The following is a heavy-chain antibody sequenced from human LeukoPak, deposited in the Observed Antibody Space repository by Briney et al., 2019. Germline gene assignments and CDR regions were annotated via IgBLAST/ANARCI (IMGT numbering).Heavy chain of an antibody. CDR3: AKDGEGTTKFHY. CDR1: GFTFSSCA. V-gene: IGHV3-23*01. Sequence: PGGSLRLSCTASGFTFSSCAMSWVRQAPGKGLEWVSAISGSGGSTYYADSVKGRFTISRDNSKNTLYLQMNSLIAEYTAIYYCAKDGEGTTKFHYWGQGTLVTVSS. CDR2: ISGSGGST. J-gene: IGHJ4*02. D-gene: IGHD1-26*01.